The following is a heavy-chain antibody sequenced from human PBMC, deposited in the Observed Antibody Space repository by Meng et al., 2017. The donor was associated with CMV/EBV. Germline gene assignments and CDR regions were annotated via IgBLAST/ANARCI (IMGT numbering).Heavy chain of an antibody. J-gene: IGHJ6*02. CDR1: GFTFSSYS. CDR3: ARDGGDCSSTSCYTHGYYGMDV. CDR2: ISSSSSYI. Sequence: GESLKISCAASGFTFSSYSMNWVRQAPGKGLEWASSISSSSSYIYYADSVKGRFTISRDNAKNSLYLQMNSLRAEGTAVYYCARDGGDCSSTSCYTHGYYGMDVWGQGTTVTVSS. V-gene: IGHV3-21*01. D-gene: IGHD2-2*02.